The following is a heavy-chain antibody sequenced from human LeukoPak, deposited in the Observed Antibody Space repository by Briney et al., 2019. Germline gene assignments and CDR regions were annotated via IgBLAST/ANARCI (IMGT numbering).Heavy chain of an antibody. CDR3: ARLVTPGVTRWFDP. J-gene: IGHJ5*02. D-gene: IGHD1-1*01. Sequence: GESLQISFKTSGYQFIYHWIGWVRPMPGKGLEWMAIIYPGDSDARYSPSFQGQVTISADKSIPTAYLQWSSLKASDTATYYCARLVTPGVTRWFDPWGQGTPVTVSS. V-gene: IGHV5-51*01. CDR2: IYPGDSDA. CDR1: GYQFIYHW.